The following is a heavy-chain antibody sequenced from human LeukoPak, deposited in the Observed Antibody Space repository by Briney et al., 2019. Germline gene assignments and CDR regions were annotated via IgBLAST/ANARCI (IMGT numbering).Heavy chain of an antibody. CDR1: GFTFSSYS. V-gene: IGHV3-21*01. CDR3: ASFNQYSSGSWDY. CDR2: ISSTSSYI. J-gene: IGHJ4*02. Sequence: GGSLRLSCAASGFTFSSYSMNWVRQAPGKVLEWVSSISSTSSYIYYADSVKGRFTISRDNAKNSLYLQMNSLRAEDTAVYYCASFNQYSSGSWDYWGQGTLVTVSS. D-gene: IGHD6-19*01.